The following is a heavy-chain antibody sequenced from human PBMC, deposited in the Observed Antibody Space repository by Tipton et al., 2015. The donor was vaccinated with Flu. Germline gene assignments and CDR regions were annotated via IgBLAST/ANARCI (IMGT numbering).Heavy chain of an antibody. CDR3: ARVRGPVYCSSTSCSTTTRRAFFDY. Sequence: TLSLTCTVSGGSISSSSYYWGWIRQPPGKGLEWIGEINHSGSTNYNPSLKSRVTISVDTSKNQFSLKLSSVTAADTAVYYCARVRGPVYCSSTSCSTTTRRAFFDYWGQGTLVTVSS. J-gene: IGHJ4*02. CDR2: INHSGST. D-gene: IGHD2-2*01. V-gene: IGHV4-39*07. CDR1: GGSISSSSYY.